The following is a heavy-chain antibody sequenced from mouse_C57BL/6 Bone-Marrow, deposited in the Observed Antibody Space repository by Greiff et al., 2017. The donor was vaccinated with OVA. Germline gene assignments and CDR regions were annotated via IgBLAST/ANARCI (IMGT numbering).Heavy chain of an antibody. CDR2: IYPYNGVS. Sequence: EVQLQESGPELVKPGASVEISCKASGYSFTGYYMHWVKQSHGNILEWIGYIYPYNGVSSYNQKFKGKATLTVDKSSSTAYMELRSLTSEDSAVYYCARGGSNYGGLFDYWGQGTTLTVSS. J-gene: IGHJ2*01. V-gene: IGHV1-31*01. D-gene: IGHD2-5*01. CDR3: ARGGSNYGGLFDY. CDR1: GYSFTGYY.